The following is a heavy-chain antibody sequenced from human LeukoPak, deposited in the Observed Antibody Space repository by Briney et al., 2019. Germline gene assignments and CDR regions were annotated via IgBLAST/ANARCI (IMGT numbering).Heavy chain of an antibody. D-gene: IGHD1-14*01. CDR3: AKYLSPLSNHMGDY. V-gene: IGHV3-48*03. Sequence: GGSLRLSCAASGCIYIKYQMNVVRQAPGKGLEWVSYISSSGSTIYYADSVKGRFTISRYNAKNSLYLQINRLGDEDTYVYYCAKYLSPLSNHMGDYWGQGTLVTVSS. J-gene: IGHJ4*02. CDR2: ISSSGSTI. CDR1: GCIYIKYQ.